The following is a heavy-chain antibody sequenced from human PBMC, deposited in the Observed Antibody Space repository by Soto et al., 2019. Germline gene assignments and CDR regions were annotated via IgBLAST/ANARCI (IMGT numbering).Heavy chain of an antibody. Sequence: QVQLVESGGGVVQPGRSLRLSCAASGFTFSSYGMHWVRQAPGKGLEWVAVIWYDGSNKYYADSVKGRFTISRDNSKNTLYLQMNSLRAEDTAVYYCARRGQVEAGFDYWGQGPLVSVSS. CDR2: IWYDGSNK. J-gene: IGHJ4*02. CDR1: GFTFSSYG. CDR3: ARRGQVEAGFDY. D-gene: IGHD2-15*01. V-gene: IGHV3-33*01.